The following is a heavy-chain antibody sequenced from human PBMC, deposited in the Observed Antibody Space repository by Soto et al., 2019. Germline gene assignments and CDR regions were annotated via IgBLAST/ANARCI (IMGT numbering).Heavy chain of an antibody. Sequence: QVQLVQSGAEVKKPGSSVKVSCKASGGTFSSYAISWVRQAPGQGLEWMGGIIPIFGTANYAQKFQGRVTITADESTSTAYMELSSLRSEDTAGYYCARSIRPRSYYYYYYMDVWGKGTTVTVSS. CDR2: IIPIFGTA. CDR3: ARSIRPRSYYYYYYMDV. J-gene: IGHJ6*03. D-gene: IGHD3-3*01. CDR1: GGTFSSYA. V-gene: IGHV1-69*01.